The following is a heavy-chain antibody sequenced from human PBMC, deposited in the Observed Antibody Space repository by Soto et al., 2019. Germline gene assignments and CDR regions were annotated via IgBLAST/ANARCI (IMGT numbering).Heavy chain of an antibody. Sequence: QVPLVQSGAEVKKPGSSVKVSCKASGGTFSSYAISWVRQAPGQGLEWMGGIIPIFGTANYAQKFQGRVTITADKSTSTAYMELSSLRSEDTAVYYCAVGAIVVVPAAIRGYFQHWGQGTLVTVSS. CDR2: IIPIFGTA. J-gene: IGHJ1*01. D-gene: IGHD2-2*02. V-gene: IGHV1-69*06. CDR1: GGTFSSYA. CDR3: AVGAIVVVPAAIRGYFQH.